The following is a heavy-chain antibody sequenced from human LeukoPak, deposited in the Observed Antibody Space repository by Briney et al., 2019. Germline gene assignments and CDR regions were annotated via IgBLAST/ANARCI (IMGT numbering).Heavy chain of an antibody. D-gene: IGHD6-19*01. CDR1: GGSISNYY. Sequence: SETLSLTCTVSGGSISNYYWSWIRQPPGKGLEWIGYIYYRGSTNYHPSLKSRVTISVDTSKNQFSLRLSSVTAADTAVYYCVRGSGWYYLWGQGTLVIVSS. J-gene: IGHJ4*02. V-gene: IGHV4-59*01. CDR3: VRGSGWYYL. CDR2: IYYRGST.